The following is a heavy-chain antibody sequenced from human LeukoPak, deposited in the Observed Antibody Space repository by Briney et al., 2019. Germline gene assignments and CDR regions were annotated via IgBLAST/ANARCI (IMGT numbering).Heavy chain of an antibody. CDR2: INSDGSAT. D-gene: IGHD5-18*01. CDR3: ARDAVDTANAV. J-gene: IGHJ6*02. Sequence: GGSLRLSCAASGFPFSSYWMHWVRQVPGKGLLWVSRINSDGSATIYADSVKGRFTISRDNAKNTLYLQMNSLRAEDTAVYYCARDAVDTANAVWSQGTTVTVSS. V-gene: IGHV3-74*01. CDR1: GFPFSSYW.